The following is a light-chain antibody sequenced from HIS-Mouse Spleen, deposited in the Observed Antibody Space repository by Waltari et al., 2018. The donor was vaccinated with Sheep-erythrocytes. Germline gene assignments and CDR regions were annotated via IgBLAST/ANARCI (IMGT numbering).Light chain of an antibody. J-gene: IGLJ1*01. CDR2: QDT. CDR3: CSYAGSYNHV. CDR1: KLGDKY. Sequence: SYELTQPPSVSVSPGQTASITCSGDKLGDKYACWYQQKPGQSPVLVIYQDTKRPSGIPECFSGSNSGNTATLTISGTQAMDEADYYCCSYAGSYNHVFATGTKVTVL. V-gene: IGLV3-1*01.